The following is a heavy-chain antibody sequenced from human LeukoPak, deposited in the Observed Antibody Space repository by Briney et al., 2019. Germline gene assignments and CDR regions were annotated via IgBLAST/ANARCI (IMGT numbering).Heavy chain of an antibody. CDR1: GGSIRSSSYY. CDR2: IYYSGST. CDR3: ASGRYDSSGYYYPFDY. Sequence: PSETLSLTCTVSGGSIRSSSYYWGGIRQPPGKGLEWIGSIYYSGSTYYNPSLKSRVTISVDTSKNQVSLRLSSVTAADTAVYYCASGRYDSSGYYYPFDYWGQGTLVTVSS. J-gene: IGHJ4*02. V-gene: IGHV4-39*01. D-gene: IGHD3-22*01.